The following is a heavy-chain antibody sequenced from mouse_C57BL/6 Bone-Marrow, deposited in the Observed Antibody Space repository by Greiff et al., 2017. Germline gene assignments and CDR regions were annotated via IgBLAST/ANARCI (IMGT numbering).Heavy chain of an antibody. J-gene: IGHJ4*01. CDR1: GYSFTGYY. Sequence: VQLQQSGPELVKPGASVKISCKASGYSFTGYYMNWVKQSPEKSLEWIGEINPSTGGTTYNQKFKGKATLTVDKSSSTAYMQLKSLTSDDAAVXYCARSESNYVGAMDYWGQGTSVTVSS. D-gene: IGHD2-5*01. CDR3: ARSESNYVGAMDY. V-gene: IGHV1-42*01. CDR2: INPSTGGT.